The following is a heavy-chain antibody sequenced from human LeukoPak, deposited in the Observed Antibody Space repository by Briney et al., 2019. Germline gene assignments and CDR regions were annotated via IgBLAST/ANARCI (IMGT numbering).Heavy chain of an antibody. D-gene: IGHD3-10*01. CDR1: GGTFSSYA. CDR2: IIPIFGTA. Sequence: SVKVSCKASGGTFSSYAISWVRQAPGQGLEWMEGIIPIFGTANYAQKFQGRVTITADESTSTAYMELSSLRSEDTAVYYCARAPRSTVGSTYGFDPWGQGTLVTVSS. CDR3: ARAPRSTVGSTYGFDP. J-gene: IGHJ5*02. V-gene: IGHV1-69*13.